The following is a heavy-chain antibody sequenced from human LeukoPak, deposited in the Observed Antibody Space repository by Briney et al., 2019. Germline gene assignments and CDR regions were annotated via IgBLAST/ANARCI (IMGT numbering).Heavy chain of an antibody. V-gene: IGHV1-8*03. CDR3: ARQGYSSAWYGYYYYMDV. CDR1: GGTFSSYA. J-gene: IGHJ6*03. Sequence: ASVKVSCKASGGTFSSYAISWVRQATGQGLEWMGWTNPNSGNTGYARKFQGRVTITTNTSISTAYMELSSLRSEDTAVYYCARQGYSSAWYGYYYYMDVWGKGTTVTVSS. D-gene: IGHD6-19*01. CDR2: TNPNSGNT.